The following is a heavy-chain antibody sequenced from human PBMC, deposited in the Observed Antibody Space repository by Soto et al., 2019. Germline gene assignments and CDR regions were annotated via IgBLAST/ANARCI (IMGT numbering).Heavy chain of an antibody. CDR3: ARADRTLVTSYSLDV. CDR1: GGSFSGYY. Sequence: PSETLSLTCAVYGGSFSGYYWTWIRQPPGKGLEWIGEINHSGTINFNPSLKSRLTISLDTSKKHFSLKLSSVTDVDTAAYYCARADRTLVTSYSLDVWGQGTTVTVSS. CDR2: INHSGTI. J-gene: IGHJ6*02. D-gene: IGHD2-21*02. V-gene: IGHV4-34*01.